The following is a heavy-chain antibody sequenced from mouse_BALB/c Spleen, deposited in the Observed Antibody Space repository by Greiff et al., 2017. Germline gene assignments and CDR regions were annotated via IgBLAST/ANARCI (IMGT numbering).Heavy chain of an antibody. J-gene: IGHJ2*01. CDR2: ISNGGGST. V-gene: IGHV5-12-2*01. D-gene: IGHD2-3*01. CDR3: ARHSDGFDY. Sequence: EVQVVESGGGLVQPGGSLKLSCAASGFTFSSYTMSWVRQTPEKRLEWVAYISNGGGSTYYPDTVKGRFTISRDNAKNTLYLQMSSLKSEDTAMYYCARHSDGFDYWGQGTTLTVSS. CDR1: GFTFSSYT.